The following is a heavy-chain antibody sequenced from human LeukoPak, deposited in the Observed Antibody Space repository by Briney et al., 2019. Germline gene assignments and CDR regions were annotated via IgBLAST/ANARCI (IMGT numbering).Heavy chain of an antibody. CDR1: GFSVGGYW. CDR2: INSDGSSI. D-gene: IGHD5-12*01. V-gene: IGHV3-74*01. CDR3: TRGASGYGNFDY. J-gene: IGHJ4*02. Sequence: QPGGSLRLSCAASGFSVGGYWMHWVRQGPGMGLVWVSRINSDGSSISYADSVKGRFSISRDNAKNTLYLQMNSPRAEDTAVYYCTRGASGYGNFDYWGQGTLVTVSS.